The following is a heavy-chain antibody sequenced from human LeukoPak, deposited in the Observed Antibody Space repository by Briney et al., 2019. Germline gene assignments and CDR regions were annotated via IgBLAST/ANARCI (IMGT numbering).Heavy chain of an antibody. CDR3: ARDNSVGDNAWWFDP. CDR2: INPTGGST. CDR1: GGTFSSYA. Sequence: ASVKVSCKASGGTFSSYAISWVRQAPGQGLEWMGLINPTGGSTGYAQKFQGRVTMTRDMSASTDYMELSSLRSEDTAIYYCARDNSVGDNAWWFDPWGQGTLVTVSS. J-gene: IGHJ5*02. V-gene: IGHV1-46*01. D-gene: IGHD1-26*01.